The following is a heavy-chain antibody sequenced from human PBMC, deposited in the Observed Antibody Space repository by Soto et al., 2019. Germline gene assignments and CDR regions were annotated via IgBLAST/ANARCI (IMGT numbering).Heavy chain of an antibody. CDR3: ARHIAVPTTRGFDY. V-gene: IGHV4-4*02. D-gene: IGHD2-15*01. J-gene: IGHJ4*02. Sequence: QVQLQESGPGLVKPSGTLSLTCTVSGGSVSSTNWWSWVRQAPGEGLEWLGEIFHSGTTNYNPSLKSRVVISMDTSTNQLALRLDSVTAADTALYFCARHIAVPTTRGFDYWGQGTLVTVSS. CDR2: IFHSGTT. CDR1: GGSVSSTNW.